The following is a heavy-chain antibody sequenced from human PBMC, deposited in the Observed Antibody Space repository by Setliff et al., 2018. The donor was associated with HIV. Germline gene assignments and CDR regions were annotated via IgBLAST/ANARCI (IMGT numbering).Heavy chain of an antibody. D-gene: IGHD2-8*02. Sequence: LRLSCAASGFTFSSYSMNWVRQAPGKGLEWVSAISSGGEIMFYADSVKGRFTISRDNSKNTLYLQMISPRADDTAVYYCAKSLLVAGNDYWGQGTLVTVSS. CDR1: GFTFSSYS. CDR2: ISSGGEIM. J-gene: IGHJ4*02. V-gene: IGHV3-23*01. CDR3: AKSLLVAGNDY.